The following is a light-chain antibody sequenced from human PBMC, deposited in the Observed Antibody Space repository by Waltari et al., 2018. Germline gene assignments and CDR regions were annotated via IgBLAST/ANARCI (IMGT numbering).Light chain of an antibody. CDR2: DDD. CDR1: HLGSKS. J-gene: IGLJ2*01. CDR3: QVWDSPSDPPEV. Sequence: SHVLTQPPSVSVAPGQTARITCVGNHLGSKSVHWYQQKPGQAPVLGVYDDDDRPPGIPGRFSGSNSGNTATLTIIRVEAGDEADYFCQVWDSPSDPPEVFGGGTKLTVL. V-gene: IGLV3-21*02.